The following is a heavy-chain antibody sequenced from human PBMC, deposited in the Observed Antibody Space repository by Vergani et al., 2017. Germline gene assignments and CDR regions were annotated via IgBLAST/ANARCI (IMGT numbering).Heavy chain of an antibody. Sequence: EVQLVESGGGVVQPGRSPRLSCATSGFSFDDYSLAWVRQSPGRGLEWVGRTRHQGNAFVTEYAKSVEGRFTISRDNSKNSLYLQMRSLRFDDTAVYYCANEGSANRIRGWLDHWGQGALVTVSS. J-gene: IGHJ4*02. CDR1: GFSFDDYS. V-gene: IGHV3-72*01. CDR3: ANEGSANRIRGWLDH. CDR2: TRHQGNAFVT. D-gene: IGHD3-10*01.